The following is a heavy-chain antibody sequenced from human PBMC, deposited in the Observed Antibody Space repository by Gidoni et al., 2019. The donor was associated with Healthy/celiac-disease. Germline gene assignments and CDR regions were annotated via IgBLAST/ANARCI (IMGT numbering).Heavy chain of an antibody. D-gene: IGHD1-26*01. V-gene: IGHV4-34*01. CDR3: ARGGVGATTTYYYYGMDV. CDR1: GGSFSGYY. J-gene: IGHJ6*02. Sequence: QVQLQQCVAGLLKPSETLSLTCAVYGGSFSGYYWSWSRQPPGKGLEWIGEINHSGSTNYNPSLKSRVTISVDTSKNQFSLKLSSVTAADTAVYYCARGGVGATTTYYYYGMDVWGQGTTVTVSS. CDR2: INHSGST.